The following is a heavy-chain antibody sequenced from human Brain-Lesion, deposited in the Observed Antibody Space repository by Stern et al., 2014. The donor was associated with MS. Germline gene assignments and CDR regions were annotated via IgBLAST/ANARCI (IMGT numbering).Heavy chain of an antibody. J-gene: IGHJ6*02. V-gene: IGHV1-2*02. CDR1: GYIFTGYY. CDR3: ARDQRGITIFGVVTDYYYLGMDV. D-gene: IGHD3-3*01. CDR2: INPNTGGT. Sequence: QVQLVQSWAEVKKPGASVKVSCKTSGYIFTGYYIHWVRQAPGQGLEWMAWINPNTGGTKDAQKFQGRVTMSRDTSISTAYVELSSLTSDDTAVYYCARDQRGITIFGVVTDYYYLGMDVWGQGTTVTVSS.